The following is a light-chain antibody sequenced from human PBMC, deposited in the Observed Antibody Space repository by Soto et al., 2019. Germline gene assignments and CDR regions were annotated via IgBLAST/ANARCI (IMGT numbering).Light chain of an antibody. CDR1: QSVRSN. Sequence: EVVMAQCPGTLSLSQGERVTLSCRASQSVRSNLAWYQQKPGQSPRLLIYGASTRATGIPARFSGSGSGTEFTLTISSLQSEDFAVYYCQQYNNWLITFGQGTRLEIK. CDR2: GAS. CDR3: QQYNNWLIT. J-gene: IGKJ5*01. V-gene: IGKV3-15*01.